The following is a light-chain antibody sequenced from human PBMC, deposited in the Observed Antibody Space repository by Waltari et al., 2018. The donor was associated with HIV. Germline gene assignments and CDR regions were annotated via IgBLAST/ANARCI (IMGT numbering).Light chain of an antibody. J-gene: IGLJ2*01. CDR1: SSDLRAYTY. V-gene: IGLV2-14*01. Sequence: QSALTQPASASGSPGQPPTTSCTRTSSDLRAYTYVSWYQQHPDRAPKLMIYEVSNRPLGVSNRFSGSKSGNTASLTISGLQAEDEADYYCTSYTSSTHVIFGGGTKLTVL. CDR3: TSYTSSTHVI. CDR2: EVS.